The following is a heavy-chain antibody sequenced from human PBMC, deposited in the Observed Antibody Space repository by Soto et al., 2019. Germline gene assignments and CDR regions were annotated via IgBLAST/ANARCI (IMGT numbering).Heavy chain of an antibody. CDR1: GGSISSYY. CDR3: AKTALGWFDP. D-gene: IGHD2-21*02. V-gene: IGHV4-59*01. Sequence: PSETLSLTCSVSGGSISSYYWSWIRQPPGKGLEWIGYIFYSGRSGSTNYNPSLKSRVIISVDTSKNQFSLKLTSVTAVDTAVYYCAKTALGWFDPWGQGTLVPVSS. CDR2: IFYSGRSGST. J-gene: IGHJ5*02.